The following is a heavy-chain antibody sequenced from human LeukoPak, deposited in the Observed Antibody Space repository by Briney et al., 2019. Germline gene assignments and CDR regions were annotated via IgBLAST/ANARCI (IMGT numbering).Heavy chain of an antibody. V-gene: IGHV4-59*01. CDR1: GGSISSYY. CDR2: IYYSGST. Sequence: PSETLSLTCTVSGGSISSYYWSWIRQPPGKGLEYIGYIYYSGSTNYNPSLKSRVTISIDTSKNQFSLKLSSVTAADTAVYYCAGYDSSGYSLRYWGQRTLVTVSS. D-gene: IGHD3-22*01. CDR3: AGYDSSGYSLRY. J-gene: IGHJ4*02.